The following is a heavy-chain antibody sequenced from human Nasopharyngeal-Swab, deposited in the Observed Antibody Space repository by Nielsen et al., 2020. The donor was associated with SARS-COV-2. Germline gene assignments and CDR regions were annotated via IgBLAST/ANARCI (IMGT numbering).Heavy chain of an antibody. V-gene: IGHV3-21*01. D-gene: IGHD5-12*01. J-gene: IGHJ4*02. CDR2: ISSSSSYI. CDR1: GFTFSSYS. CDR3: ARDGPMVATPD. Sequence: VGSLRLSCAASGFTFSSYSMNWVRQAPGKGLEWVSSISSSSSYIYYADSVKGRFTISRDNAKNSLYLQMNSLRAEDTAVYYCARDGPMVATPDWGQGTLVTVSS.